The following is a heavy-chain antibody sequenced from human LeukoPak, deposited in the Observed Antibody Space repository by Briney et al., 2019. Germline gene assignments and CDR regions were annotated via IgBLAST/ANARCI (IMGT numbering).Heavy chain of an antibody. D-gene: IGHD5-18*01. Sequence: SETLSLACIVSGDSIRNHYCSWIRQPPGKGLEWIGSIYYTGGSTNYNPSLKSRVTMSVGTSKEQCSLKLSSVTTADTAVYYCARGYGYYFESWGQGTLVTVSS. CDR1: GDSIRNHY. J-gene: IGHJ4*02. V-gene: IGHV4-59*11. CDR3: ARGYGYYFES. CDR2: IYYTGGST.